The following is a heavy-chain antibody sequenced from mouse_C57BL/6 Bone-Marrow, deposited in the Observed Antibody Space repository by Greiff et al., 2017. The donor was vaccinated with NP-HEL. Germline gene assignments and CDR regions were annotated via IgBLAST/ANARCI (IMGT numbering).Heavy chain of an antibody. D-gene: IGHD6-5*01. J-gene: IGHJ4*01. CDR3: ASCYALTFYAMDY. CDR1: GYTFTSYW. Sequence: QVQLQQPGAELVKPGASVKLSCKASGYTFTSYWMHWVKQRPGRGLEWIGRIDPNSGGTTYNEKFKSKATLTVDKPSSTAYMQLSSLTSEDSAVYDCASCYALTFYAMDYWGQGTSVTVSS. V-gene: IGHV1-72*01. CDR2: IDPNSGGT.